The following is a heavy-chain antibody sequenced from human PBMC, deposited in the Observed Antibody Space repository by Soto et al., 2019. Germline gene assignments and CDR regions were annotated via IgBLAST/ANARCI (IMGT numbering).Heavy chain of an antibody. J-gene: IGHJ3*02. V-gene: IGHV1-18*04. CDR3: ARDLSERDAFDI. CDR1: GYTFTGYY. CDR2: ISANNGNT. Sequence: GASVKVSCKASGYTFTGYYMHWVRQAPGQGLEWMGWISANNGNTNYAQKLQGRVTMTTDTSTSTAYMELRSLRSDDTAVYYCARDLSERDAFDIWGQGTMVTVSS.